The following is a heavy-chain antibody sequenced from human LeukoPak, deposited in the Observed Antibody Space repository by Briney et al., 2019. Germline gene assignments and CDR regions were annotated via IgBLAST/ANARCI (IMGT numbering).Heavy chain of an antibody. J-gene: IGHJ4*02. CDR3: ARDRLRGHFDY. V-gene: IGHV4-31*03. D-gene: IGHD5-12*01. Sequence: SETVCLTCTVSVGTINSGRYNWSWMRQHPGKGLEWIGYIYYSGSTYYNPSLKSRVTISVDTSKNQFSLKLSSVTAADTAVYYCARDRLRGHFDYWGQGTLVTVSS. CDR1: VGTINSGRYN. CDR2: IYYSGST.